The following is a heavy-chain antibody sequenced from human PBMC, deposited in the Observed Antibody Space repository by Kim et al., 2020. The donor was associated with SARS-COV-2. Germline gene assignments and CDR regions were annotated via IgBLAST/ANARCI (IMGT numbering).Heavy chain of an antibody. J-gene: IGHJ6*02. V-gene: IGHV7-4-1*02. CDR1: GYTFTSYA. CDR2: INTNTGNP. CDR3: AREDKGSWYYDFWSGSAMNGMDV. Sequence: ASVKVSCKASGYTFTSYAMNWVRQAPGQGLEWMGWINTNTGNPTYAQGFTGRFVFSLDTSVSTAYLQISSLKAEDTAVYYCAREDKGSWYYDFWSGSAMNGMDVWGQGTTVTVSS. D-gene: IGHD3-3*01.